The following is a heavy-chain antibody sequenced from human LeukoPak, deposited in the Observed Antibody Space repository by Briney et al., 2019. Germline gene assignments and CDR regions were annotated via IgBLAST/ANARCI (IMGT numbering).Heavy chain of an antibody. CDR2: ISTYNGNT. V-gene: IGHV1-18*01. CDR1: GYTFTNYG. Sequence: ASVKVSCKTSGYTFTNYGISWVRQAPGQGLEWMGWISTYNGNTRYSQNLQGRVTMTTDTSTTTASMELRSLTSDDTAIYYCARRDAVTAQYDNWGQGTLVTVSS. CDR3: ARRDAVTAQYDN. J-gene: IGHJ4*02. D-gene: IGHD2-21*02.